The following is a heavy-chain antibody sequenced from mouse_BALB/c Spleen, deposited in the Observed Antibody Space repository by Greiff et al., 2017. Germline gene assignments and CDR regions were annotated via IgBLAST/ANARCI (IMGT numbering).Heavy chain of an antibody. D-gene: IGHD1-1*01. J-gene: IGHJ4*01. Sequence: EVKLVESGGGLVKPGGSLKLTCAVSGFSFSSYAMSWVRQTPEKRLEWVASISSGGSTYYPDSVKGRFTISRDNARNILYLQMSSLMSEDTAMYYCARGRDYYGSSQYYYAMDYWGQGTSVTVSS. CDR2: ISSGGST. CDR3: ARGRDYYGSSQYYYAMDY. CDR1: GFSFSSYA. V-gene: IGHV5-6-5*01.